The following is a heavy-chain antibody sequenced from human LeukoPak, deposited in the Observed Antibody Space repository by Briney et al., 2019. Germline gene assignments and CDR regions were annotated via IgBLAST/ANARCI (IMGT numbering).Heavy chain of an antibody. V-gene: IGHV3-30*03. D-gene: IGHD6-13*01. CDR2: ISYDGSNK. CDR1: GFTFSSYG. CDR3: ARDTSSRSFGY. Sequence: PGGSLRLSCAASGFTFSSYGMLRVRQAPGKGQEWVAVISYDGSNKYYADSVKGRFTISRDNSKNTLYLQMNSLRAEDTAVYYCARDTSSRSFGYWGQGTLVTVSS. J-gene: IGHJ4*02.